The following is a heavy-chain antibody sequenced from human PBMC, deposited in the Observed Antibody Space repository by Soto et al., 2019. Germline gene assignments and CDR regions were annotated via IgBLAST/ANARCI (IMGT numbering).Heavy chain of an antibody. V-gene: IGHV4-59*01. J-gene: IGHJ3*01. CDR3: ARFQYTVVTPFDL. D-gene: IGHD2-21*02. CDR1: GGSLTNYF. CDR2: IRYSGKT. Sequence: QVQLQESGPGLVEPSETLSLTCTVSGGSLTNYFWTWIRQSPGKGLEWIAYIRYSGKTDYNPSLKSRVTISLDTPKNQFSLKLTSVTAADTAMYYCARFQYTVVTPFDLWGLGTMVIVSS.